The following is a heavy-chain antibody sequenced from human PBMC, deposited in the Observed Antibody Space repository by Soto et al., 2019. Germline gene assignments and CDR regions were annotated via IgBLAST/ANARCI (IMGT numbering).Heavy chain of an antibody. CDR3: ANTITVRQETYDFWSGYWLPTAEKYYFDY. D-gene: IGHD3-3*01. Sequence: EVQLLESGGGLVQPGGSLRLSCAASGFTFSSYAMSWVRQAPGKGLEWVSAISGSGGSTYYADSVKGRFTISRDNSKNTLYLQMNSVRAEDTAVYYCANTITVRQETYDFWSGYWLPTAEKYYFDYWGQGTLVTVSS. V-gene: IGHV3-23*01. J-gene: IGHJ4*02. CDR2: ISGSGGST. CDR1: GFTFSSYA.